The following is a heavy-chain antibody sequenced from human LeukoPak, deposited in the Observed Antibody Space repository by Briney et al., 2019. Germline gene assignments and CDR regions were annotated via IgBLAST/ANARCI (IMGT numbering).Heavy chain of an antibody. Sequence: GGSLRLSCAASGFTFSSYGMHWVRQAPGKGLEWVAVIWYDGSNKYYADSVKGRFTISRDNSKTTLYLQMNSLRAEDTAVYYCARWGLGGSGSYFHFDYWGQGTLVTVSS. CDR1: GFTFSSYG. V-gene: IGHV3-33*01. CDR3: ARWGLGGSGSYFHFDY. J-gene: IGHJ4*02. CDR2: IWYDGSNK. D-gene: IGHD3-10*01.